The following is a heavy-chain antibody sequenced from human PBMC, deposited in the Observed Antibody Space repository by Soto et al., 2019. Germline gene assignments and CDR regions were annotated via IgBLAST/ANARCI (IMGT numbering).Heavy chain of an antibody. Sequence: QVQLVESGGGVVQPGRSLRLSCAASGFTFSSYAMHWVRQAPGKGLEWVAVISYDGSNKYFADSVKGRFTISRDNSKNTLYLQMNSLTVEDTAVYYCARGGYCSSTSCYRYGMDVWGQGTTVSVSS. CDR2: ISYDGSNK. V-gene: IGHV3-30-3*01. D-gene: IGHD2-2*03. J-gene: IGHJ6*02. CDR1: GFTFSSYA. CDR3: ARGGYCSSTSCYRYGMDV.